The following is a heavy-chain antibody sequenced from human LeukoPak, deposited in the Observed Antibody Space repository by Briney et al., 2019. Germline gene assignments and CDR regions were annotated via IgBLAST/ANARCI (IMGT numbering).Heavy chain of an antibody. D-gene: IGHD4-17*01. V-gene: IGHV4-59*11. CDR2: ISYIGST. Sequence: PSEALSLTCAVSDDSFSSHYWTWIRQPPGKGLEWIGYISYIGSTNYNPSLKSRVTISIDTSRNQFSLRLSSVTAADTAVYYCARDLVTVTKGFDIWGQGTMVSVSS. CDR3: ARDLVTVTKGFDI. CDR1: DDSFSSHY. J-gene: IGHJ3*02.